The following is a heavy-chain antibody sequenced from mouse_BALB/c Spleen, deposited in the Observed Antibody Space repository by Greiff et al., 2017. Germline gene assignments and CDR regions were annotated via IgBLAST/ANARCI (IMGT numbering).Heavy chain of an antibody. CDR3: ARSYYGSRAWFAY. CDR2: ISYSGST. D-gene: IGHD1-1*01. CDR1: GDSITSGY. J-gene: IGHJ3*01. Sequence: VQLKESGPSLVKPSQTLSLTCSVTGDSITSGYWNWIRKFPGNKLEYMGYISYSGSTYYNPSLKSRISITRDTSKNQYYLQLNSVTTEDTATYYCARSYYGSRAWFAYWGQGTLVTVSA. V-gene: IGHV3-8*02.